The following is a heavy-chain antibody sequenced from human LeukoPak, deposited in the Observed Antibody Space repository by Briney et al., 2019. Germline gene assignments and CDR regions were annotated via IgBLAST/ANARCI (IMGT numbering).Heavy chain of an antibody. V-gene: IGHV4-4*07. D-gene: IGHD3-22*01. CDR2: IYTSGST. CDR3: ARLGNYYDSSGYVY. Sequence: SETLSLTCTVSGGSISSYYWSWIRQPAGKGLEWIGRIYTSGSTNYNPSLKSRVTMSVDTSKNQFSLKLGSVTAADTAVYYCARLGNYYDSSGYVYWGQGTLVTVSS. J-gene: IGHJ4*02. CDR1: GGSISSYY.